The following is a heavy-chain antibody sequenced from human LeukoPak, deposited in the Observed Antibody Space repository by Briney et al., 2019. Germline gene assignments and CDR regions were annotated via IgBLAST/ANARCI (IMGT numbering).Heavy chain of an antibody. Sequence: GGSLRLSCAASGFTFSSYGMHWVRQAPGKGLEWVAIISYDGSDKYYADSVKGRFTISRDNSKNTLYLQMNSLRAEDTAVYYCAKSSSWYRYFDYWGQGTLVTVSS. CDR1: GFTFSSYG. V-gene: IGHV3-30*18. CDR3: AKSSSWYRYFDY. J-gene: IGHJ4*02. CDR2: ISYDGSDK. D-gene: IGHD6-13*01.